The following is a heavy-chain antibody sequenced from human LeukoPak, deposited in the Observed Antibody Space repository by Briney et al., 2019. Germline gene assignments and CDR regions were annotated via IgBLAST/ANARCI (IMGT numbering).Heavy chain of an antibody. J-gene: IGHJ4*02. CDR3: ARGPASGATRFDY. Sequence: SETLSLTCTVSGGSIGGYYWSWIRQPAGKGLEWIGRVYTSGSTHYNPSLKSRVTMSVDTSKNQFSLKLSSVTAADTAVYYCARGPASGATRFDYWGQGTLVTVSS. V-gene: IGHV4-4*07. CDR1: GGSIGGYY. CDR2: VYTSGST. D-gene: IGHD1-26*01.